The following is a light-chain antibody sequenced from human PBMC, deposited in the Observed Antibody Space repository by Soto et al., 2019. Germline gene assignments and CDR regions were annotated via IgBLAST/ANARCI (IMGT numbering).Light chain of an antibody. CDR2: DAS. J-gene: IGKJ1*01. CDR1: QNIRNW. V-gene: IGKV1-5*01. CDR3: QQDSDYWT. Sequence: DIQMTQSPSTLSASVGDRVTITCRASQNIRNWLAWYAQTPGKAPKLLIFDASTLGSGVPSRFSGSGSGTELTLSISGLKSDDCATSYCQQDSDYWTFGQGTKVEIK.